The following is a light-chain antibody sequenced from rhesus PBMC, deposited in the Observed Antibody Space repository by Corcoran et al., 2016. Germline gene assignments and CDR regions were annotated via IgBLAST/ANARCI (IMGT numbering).Light chain of an antibody. CDR1: QGISSW. CDR3: LQHNSYPRT. Sequence: DIQMTQSPSSLSASVGDRVTITCQASQGISSWLAWYQQKPGKALKILIYAATSLQSGVPSRVSGRGAGPDFTLTISRLQPEDFAAYYCLQHNSYPRTFGQGTKVEIK. V-gene: IGKV1S13*01. J-gene: IGKJ1*01. CDR2: AAT.